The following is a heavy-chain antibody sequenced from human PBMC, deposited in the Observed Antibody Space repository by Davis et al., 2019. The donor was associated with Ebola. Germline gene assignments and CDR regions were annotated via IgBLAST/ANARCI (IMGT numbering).Heavy chain of an antibody. CDR1: GFTFSSYA. Sequence: PGGSLRLSCAASGFTFSSYAMHWVRQAPGKGLEYVSAISSNGGSTYYADSVKGRFTISRDNSKNTLYLQMGSLRAEDMAVYYCARGTCSSTSCYEGNNYYYGMDVWGQGTTVTVSS. J-gene: IGHJ6*02. V-gene: IGHV3-64*02. D-gene: IGHD2-2*01. CDR2: ISSNGGST. CDR3: ARGTCSSTSCYEGNNYYYGMDV.